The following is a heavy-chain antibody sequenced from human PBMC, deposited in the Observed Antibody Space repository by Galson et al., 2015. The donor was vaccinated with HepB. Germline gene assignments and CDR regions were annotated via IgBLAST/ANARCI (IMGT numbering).Heavy chain of an antibody. V-gene: IGHV3-23*01. Sequence: SLRLSCAASGFTFSNYAMSWVRQAPGKGLEWVSAIIGSGAGTYYAASVTGRFTISRDNSKNTLYLQMNSLRAEDSALYYCAKEVDSSGYTNFDSWGQGTLVTVSS. D-gene: IGHD3-22*01. J-gene: IGHJ4*02. CDR1: GFTFSNYA. CDR3: AKEVDSSGYTNFDS. CDR2: IIGSGAGT.